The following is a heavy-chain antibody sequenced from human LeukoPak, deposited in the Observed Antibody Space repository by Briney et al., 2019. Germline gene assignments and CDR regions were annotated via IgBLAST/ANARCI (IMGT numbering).Heavy chain of an antibody. Sequence: SVKVSCKASGYTFTDYYMHWVRQAPGQGLEWMGWINPNSGGTNYAQKFQGRVTMTRDTSVSTAYMELSRLRSDDTAVYYCARGPSINNYFDYWGQGTLVTVSS. CDR1: GYTFTDYY. V-gene: IGHV1-2*02. CDR3: ARGPSINNYFDY. D-gene: IGHD2/OR15-2a*01. CDR2: INPNSGGT. J-gene: IGHJ4*02.